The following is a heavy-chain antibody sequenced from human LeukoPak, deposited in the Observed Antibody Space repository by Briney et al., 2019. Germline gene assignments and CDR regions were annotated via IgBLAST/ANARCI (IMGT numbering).Heavy chain of an antibody. CDR2: ISADGGGT. V-gene: IGHV3-43*02. Sequence: PGGSLRLSCAASGFTFDDFAMYWVRQAPGKGLEWVSLISADGGGTYYADSVKGRFTISRDNSKNSLYLQMISLRTEDSALYYCATSEIGYTSGPYHPDCWGQGTLATVSS. J-gene: IGHJ4*02. D-gene: IGHD6-19*01. CDR1: GFTFDDFA. CDR3: ATSEIGYTSGPYHPDC.